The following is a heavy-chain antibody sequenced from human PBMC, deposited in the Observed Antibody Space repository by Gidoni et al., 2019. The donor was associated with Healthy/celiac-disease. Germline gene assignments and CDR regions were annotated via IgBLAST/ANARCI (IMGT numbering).Heavy chain of an antibody. CDR2: INSDGSST. D-gene: IGHD2-21*01. CDR1: GFTFSSYW. Sequence: EVQLVESGGGLVQPGGSMRLSCAASGFTFSSYWMHWVRQSPVKVLVGVSRINSDGSSTSYADSVKGRFTISRDHAKNTLYLQMNSLRAEDTAVYYCAREVNYYYGMDVWGQGTTVTVSS. J-gene: IGHJ6*02. CDR3: AREVNYYYGMDV. V-gene: IGHV3-74*01.